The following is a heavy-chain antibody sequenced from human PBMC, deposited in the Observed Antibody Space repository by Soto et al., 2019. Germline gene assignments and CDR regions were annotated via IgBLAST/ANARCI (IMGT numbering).Heavy chain of an antibody. CDR2: IYYSGST. D-gene: IGHD1-26*01. Sequence: SETLSLTCTVSGGSVSSSSYYWGWVRQPPGKGLEWIGSIYYSGSTYYNPSLKSRVTISVDTSKNQFSLKLSSVTAADTAVYYCARVGAVGATTTRYYYYGMDVWGQGTTVTVSS. V-gene: IGHV4-39*01. J-gene: IGHJ6*02. CDR1: GGSVSSSSYY. CDR3: ARVGAVGATTTRYYYYGMDV.